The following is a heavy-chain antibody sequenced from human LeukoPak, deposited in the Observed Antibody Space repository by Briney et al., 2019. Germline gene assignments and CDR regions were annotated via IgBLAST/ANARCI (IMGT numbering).Heavy chain of an antibody. V-gene: IGHV3-21*01. Sequence: ETLSLTCTVSGGSISSYYWSWIRQAPGKGLEWVSSISGSSGNTYYADSVKGRFTISRDNAKKSLYLEMNSLRAEDTAVYYCARDSYGDYYFDYWGQGTLVTVSS. J-gene: IGHJ4*02. D-gene: IGHD4-17*01. CDR3: ARDSYGDYYFDY. CDR1: GGSISSYY. CDR2: ISGSSGNT.